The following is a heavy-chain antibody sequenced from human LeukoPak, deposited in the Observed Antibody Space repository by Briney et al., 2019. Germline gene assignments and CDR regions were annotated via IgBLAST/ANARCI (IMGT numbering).Heavy chain of an antibody. CDR1: GYRFTNYW. Sequence: GESLKISCKGSGYRFTNYWIGWVRQMPGKGLEWMGIIYPGDSDTRYSPSFQGQVTISADKSISTAYLQWSSLKASDTAMYYCARQTWLQSFDYWGQGTLVTVSS. CDR2: IYPGDSDT. J-gene: IGHJ4*02. D-gene: IGHD5-24*01. V-gene: IGHV5-51*01. CDR3: ARQTWLQSFDY.